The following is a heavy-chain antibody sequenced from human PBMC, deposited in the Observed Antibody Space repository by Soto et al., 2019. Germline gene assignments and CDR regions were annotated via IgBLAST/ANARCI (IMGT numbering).Heavy chain of an antibody. CDR2: INPSGGST. CDR3: ARDETAYCGGDCYWNHFDY. J-gene: IGHJ4*02. Sequence: ASVKVSCKASGYTFTSYYMHWVRQAPGQGLEWMGIINPSGGSTSYAQKFQGRVTMTRDTSTSTVYMELSSLRSEDTAVYYCARDETAYCGGDCYWNHFDYWGQGTLVTVSS. V-gene: IGHV1-46*01. D-gene: IGHD2-21*02. CDR1: GYTFTSYY.